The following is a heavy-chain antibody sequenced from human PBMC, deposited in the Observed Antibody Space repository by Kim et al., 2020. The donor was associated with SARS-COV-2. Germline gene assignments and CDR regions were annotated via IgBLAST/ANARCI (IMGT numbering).Heavy chain of an antibody. V-gene: IGHV3-9*01. D-gene: IGHD3-3*01. CDR1: GFTFGDYA. CDR2: ISWNSGSI. J-gene: IGHJ4*02. Sequence: GGSLRLSCAASGFTFGDYAMHWVRQAPGKGLEWVSGISWNSGSIGYADSVKGRFTISRDNAKNSLYLQMNSLRAEDTALYYCAKADPSLEGGLEWGQGTLVTVSS. CDR3: AKADPSLEGGLE.